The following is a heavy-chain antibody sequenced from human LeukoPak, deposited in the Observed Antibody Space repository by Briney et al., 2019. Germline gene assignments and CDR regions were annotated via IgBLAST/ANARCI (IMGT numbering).Heavy chain of an antibody. J-gene: IGHJ4*02. V-gene: IGHV3-53*01. CDR3: AGDKTSSGWYEIDY. CDR2: ISNDGVT. Sequence: GGSPRLSCAASGFTVSSFYMDWVRQAPGKGLESVSVISNDGVTYYADSVKGRFTISRDNSKNTVYLQMNSLRAEDTALYYCAGDKTSSGWYEIDYWGQGTLVTVSS. D-gene: IGHD6-19*01. CDR1: GFTVSSFY.